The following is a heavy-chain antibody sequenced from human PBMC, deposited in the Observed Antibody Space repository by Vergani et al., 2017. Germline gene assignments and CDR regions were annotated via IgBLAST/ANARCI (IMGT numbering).Heavy chain of an antibody. CDR2: IYYSGST. D-gene: IGHD2-2*01. CDR3: ARAGGDIVVVPAAMTGINYYYYYYMDV. Sequence: QVQLQESGPGLVKPSETLSLTCTVSGGSISSYYWSWIRQPPGKGLEWIGYIYYSGSTNYNPSLKSRVTISVDTSKNQFSLKLSSVTAADTAVYYCARAGGDIVVVPAAMTGINYYYYYYMDVWGKGTTVTVSS. V-gene: IGHV4-59*01. J-gene: IGHJ6*03. CDR1: GGSISSYY.